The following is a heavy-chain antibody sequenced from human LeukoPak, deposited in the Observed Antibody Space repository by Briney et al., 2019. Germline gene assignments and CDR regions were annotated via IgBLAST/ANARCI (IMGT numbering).Heavy chain of an antibody. CDR2: ISSSSSTI. CDR1: RFTFSSYS. CDR3: ARDRGYYYDSSGSGYFDY. D-gene: IGHD3-22*01. J-gene: IGHJ4*02. V-gene: IGHV3-48*02. Sequence: GGSLRLSCAASRFTFSSYSMNWVRQAPGMGLEWVSYISSSSSTIYYADSVKGRFTISRDNAKNSLYLQMNSLRDEDTAVYYCARDRGYYYDSSGSGYFDYWGQGTLVIVSS.